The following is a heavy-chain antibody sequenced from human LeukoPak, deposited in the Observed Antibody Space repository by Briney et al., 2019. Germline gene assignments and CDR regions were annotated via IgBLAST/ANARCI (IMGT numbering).Heavy chain of an antibody. CDR2: VYNSGTT. J-gene: IGHJ5*02. D-gene: IGHD6-19*01. Sequence: PSETLSLTCTVSGDSLARSSHYWGWIRQSPEKGLEWIASVYNSGTTYSNPSLTSRLTISVDTAKNQFSLKLTSVTVADTAVYYCARENFNSGWYETDPWGQGTLVTVSS. CDR3: ARENFNSGWYETDP. V-gene: IGHV4-39*07. CDR1: GDSLARSSHY.